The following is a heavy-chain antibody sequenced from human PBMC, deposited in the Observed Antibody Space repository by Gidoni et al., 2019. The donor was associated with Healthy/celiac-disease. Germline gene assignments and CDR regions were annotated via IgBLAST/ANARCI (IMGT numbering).Heavy chain of an antibody. D-gene: IGHD5-12*01. Sequence: QVQLVQSGAEGKKPGSSVKVSCKAAGGTFSSYAISWVRQAPGQGLEWMGGIIPIFGTANYAQKFQGRVTITADESTSTAYMELSSLRSEDTAVYYCAREKFRSRRDGYNYPLDYWGQGTLVTVSS. V-gene: IGHV1-69*01. J-gene: IGHJ4*02. CDR2: IIPIFGTA. CDR1: GGTFSSYA. CDR3: AREKFRSRRDGYNYPLDY.